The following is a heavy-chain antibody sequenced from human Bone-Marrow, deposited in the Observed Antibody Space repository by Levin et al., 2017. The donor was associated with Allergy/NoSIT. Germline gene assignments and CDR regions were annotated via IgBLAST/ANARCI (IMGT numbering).Heavy chain of an antibody. CDR1: GYSISRGYY. J-gene: IGHJ4*02. D-gene: IGHD3-16*01. V-gene: IGHV4-38-2*02. Sequence: GSLRLSCDVSGYSISRGYYWGWIRQPPGKGLEWIGTIYHSGSTYYNPSLKSRVTISVDTSKNQFSLNLSSVTAADTAVYYCARDSTRWARFGYWGQGTLVTVSS. CDR3: ARDSTRWARFGY. CDR2: IYHSGST.